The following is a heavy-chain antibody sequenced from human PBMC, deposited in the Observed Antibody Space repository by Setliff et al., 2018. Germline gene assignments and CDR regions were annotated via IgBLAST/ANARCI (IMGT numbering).Heavy chain of an antibody. CDR3: ASLGLAAAREDYYYYGMDV. Sequence: ASVKVSCKASGYTFTSYYMHWVRQAPGQGLEWMGIINPSGGSTSYAQKFQGRVTMARDTSTSTVYMELSSLRSEDTAVYYCASLGLAAAREDYYYYGMDVWGQGTTVTV. V-gene: IGHV1-46*01. CDR1: GYTFTSYY. CDR2: INPSGGST. D-gene: IGHD6-13*01. J-gene: IGHJ6*02.